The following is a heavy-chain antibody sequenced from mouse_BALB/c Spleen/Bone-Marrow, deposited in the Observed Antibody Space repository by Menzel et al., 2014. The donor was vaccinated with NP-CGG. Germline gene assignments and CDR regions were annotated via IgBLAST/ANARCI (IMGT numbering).Heavy chain of an antibody. Sequence: VMLVESGAELVRPGTSVKMSCNASGYAFTNYWIEWVKQRPGQGLEWIGVINPGSGGSNYNEKFKDKTTLTADKSSSTAYMQLSSLTSEDSAVYYCAYWDLAYWGQGTLVTVSA. CDR1: GYAFTNYW. D-gene: IGHD4-1*01. CDR3: AYWDLAY. J-gene: IGHJ3*01. CDR2: INPGSGGS. V-gene: IGHV1-54*01.